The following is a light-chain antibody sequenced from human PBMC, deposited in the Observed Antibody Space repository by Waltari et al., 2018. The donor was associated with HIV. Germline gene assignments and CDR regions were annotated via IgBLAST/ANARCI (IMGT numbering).Light chain of an antibody. Sequence: QSALTQPASVSGSPGQSITISCTRTRSDVATYKLVSWYQQHPGKAPKLMIYEVSKRPSGVSDRFSGSKSGDMASLTISGLQAEDEADYYCCSYVSNVIFGGGTKLTVL. CDR2: EVS. V-gene: IGLV2-23*02. CDR3: CSYVSNVI. J-gene: IGLJ2*01. CDR1: RSDVATYKL.